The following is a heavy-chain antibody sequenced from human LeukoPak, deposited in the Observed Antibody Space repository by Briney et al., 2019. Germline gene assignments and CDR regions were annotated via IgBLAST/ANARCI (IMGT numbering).Heavy chain of an antibody. Sequence: PGGSLRLSCAASGFIFSSYWMSWVRQAPGKGLEWVANIKQDGSEKYYVDSVKGRFTISRDNAKNSLYLQMNSLRAEDTAVYYCARDPDMGAYYYYMDVWGKGTTVTVSS. CDR1: GFIFSSYW. J-gene: IGHJ6*03. D-gene: IGHD3-16*01. V-gene: IGHV3-7*01. CDR3: ARDPDMGAYYYYMDV. CDR2: IKQDGSEK.